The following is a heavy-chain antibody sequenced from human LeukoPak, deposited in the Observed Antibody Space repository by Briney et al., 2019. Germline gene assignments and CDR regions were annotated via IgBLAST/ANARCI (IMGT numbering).Heavy chain of an antibody. CDR3: ARRTLHYDFWSGYYRGGDWFDP. CDR1: GYSFTSYW. V-gene: IGHV5-51*01. Sequence: GESLKISCQGSGYSFTSYWIGWVRQMPGKGLTGMGIIYPGDSDTRYSPSFQGQVTISADKSISTAYLQWSSLKASDTAMYYCARRTLHYDFWSGYYRGGDWFDPWGQGTLVTVSS. J-gene: IGHJ5*02. D-gene: IGHD3-3*01. CDR2: IYPGDSDT.